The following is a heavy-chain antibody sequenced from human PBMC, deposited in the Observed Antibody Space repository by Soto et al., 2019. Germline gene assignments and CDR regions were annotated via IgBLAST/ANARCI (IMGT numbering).Heavy chain of an antibody. CDR1: GFTFSSYA. CDR3: AKRTRDYDSSGSKRVY. CDR2: ISGSGGST. D-gene: IGHD3-22*01. Sequence: GGSLRLSCAASGFTFSSYAMSWVRQAPGKGLEWVSAISGSGGSTYYADSVKGRFTISRDNSKNTLYLQMNSLRAEDTAVYYCAKRTRDYDSSGSKRVYWGQGTLVTVSS. J-gene: IGHJ4*02. V-gene: IGHV3-23*01.